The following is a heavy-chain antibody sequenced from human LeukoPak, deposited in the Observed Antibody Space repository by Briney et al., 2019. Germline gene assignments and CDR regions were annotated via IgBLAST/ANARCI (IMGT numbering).Heavy chain of an antibody. CDR1: GGTFSSYA. CDR3: ATAHDYGERTYYYYYMDV. Sequence: SVKVSCMASGGTFSSYAISWVRQAPGQGLEWMGGIIPIFGTANYAQKFQGRVTITADESTSTAYMELSSLRSEDTAVYYCATAHDYGERTYYYYYMDVWGKGTTVTVSS. J-gene: IGHJ6*03. CDR2: IIPIFGTA. V-gene: IGHV1-69*01. D-gene: IGHD4-17*01.